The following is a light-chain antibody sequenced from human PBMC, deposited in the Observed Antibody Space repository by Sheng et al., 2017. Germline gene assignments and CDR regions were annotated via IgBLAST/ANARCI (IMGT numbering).Light chain of an antibody. CDR3: QQYDKWPLN. J-gene: IGKJ4*01. Sequence: EIVMTQSPGTLSVSPGERATLTCRASQSVSSKLAWYQQKPGQAPRLLIFGASTRATGIPARFSGSGSGTEFTLTISSLQSEDFAVYFCQQYDKWPLNFGGGAKVEI. CDR2: GAS. V-gene: IGKV3-15*01. CDR1: QSVSSK.